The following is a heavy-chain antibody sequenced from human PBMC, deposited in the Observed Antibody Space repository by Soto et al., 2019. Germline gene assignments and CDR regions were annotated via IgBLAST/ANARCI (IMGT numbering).Heavy chain of an antibody. D-gene: IGHD2-2*01. CDR2: ISRSGETI. Sequence: EVQLVESGGGLVQPGGSLRLSCAASGFTFSGFTMNWVRQAPGRGLEWVSYISRSGETIYYADSVKGRFTISRDNAKNSLYLQMSSLRDEDMAVYYCASRNLADCSGTSCLYYFDYWGQGTLVTVSS. CDR1: GFTFSGFT. CDR3: ASRNLADCSGTSCLYYFDY. V-gene: IGHV3-48*02. J-gene: IGHJ4*02.